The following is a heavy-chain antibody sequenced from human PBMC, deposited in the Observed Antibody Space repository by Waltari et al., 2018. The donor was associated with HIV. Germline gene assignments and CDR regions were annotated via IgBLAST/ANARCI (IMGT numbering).Heavy chain of an antibody. CDR1: GYTFTNYD. CDR2: MNPNSGNT. J-gene: IGHJ4*02. D-gene: IGHD1-7*01. Sequence: QVQLVQSGAEVEEPGASVRVSCKASGYTFTNYDVNWVRQDTGQGLEWMGWMNPNSGNTGYAQKFQGTVTMTRDTSISTAYMELSSLKSEDTAVYYCARGREMGTQTRVGLDSWGQGTLVTVSS. CDR3: ARGREMGTQTRVGLDS. V-gene: IGHV1-8*01.